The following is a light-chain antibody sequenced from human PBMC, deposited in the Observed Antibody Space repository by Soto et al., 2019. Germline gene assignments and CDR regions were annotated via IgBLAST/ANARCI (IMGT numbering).Light chain of an antibody. J-gene: IGLJ1*01. CDR1: RNDIGGYNY. CDR2: DVN. Sequence: QYVLTQPASVSGSPGQSITISCTGKRNDIGGYNYVSWYQQHPGKATKVIIYDVNYRRSGVSDRFSGSKSGNTASLTISWLQAEDEADYYCSSYTTSSLYVFGTGTKVTVL. V-gene: IGLV2-14*01. CDR3: SSYTTSSLYV.